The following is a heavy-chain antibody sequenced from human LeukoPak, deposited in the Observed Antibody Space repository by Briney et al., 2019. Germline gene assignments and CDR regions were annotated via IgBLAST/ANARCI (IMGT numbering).Heavy chain of an antibody. D-gene: IGHD3-16*01. CDR2: IYYSGST. J-gene: IGHJ5*01. V-gene: IGHV4-59*01. Sequence: SETLSLTCTVSGGSISSYYWSWIRQPPGKGLEWIGYIYYSGSTHYNPSLKSRVTISVDTSKNQFSLNLRSVTAADTAVYYCARVWGTIDSWGQGTLVTVSS. CDR1: GGSISSYY. CDR3: ARVWGTIDS.